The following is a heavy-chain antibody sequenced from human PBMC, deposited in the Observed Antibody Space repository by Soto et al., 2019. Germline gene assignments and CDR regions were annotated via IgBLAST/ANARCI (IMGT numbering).Heavy chain of an antibody. Sequence: GXSVKVSCKASGSTFTSYDINWVRQATGQGLEWIGXMNTNXAETGSQQKLXXRVAMNTXXYTTPAYMELRSMRSDDTAVYYCARGPGYEVDYWGQGTLATVSS. CDR1: GSTFTSYD. V-gene: IGHV1-8*01. CDR2: MNTNXAET. CDR3: ARGPGYEVDY. D-gene: IGHD2-2*01. J-gene: IGHJ4*02.